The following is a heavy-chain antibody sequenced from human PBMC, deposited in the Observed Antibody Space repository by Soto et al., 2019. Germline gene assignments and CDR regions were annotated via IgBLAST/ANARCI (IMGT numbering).Heavy chain of an antibody. V-gene: IGHV3-48*01. J-gene: IGHJ6*02. CDR2: ISSGSGTI. Sequence: EVQLVDSGGGLVQPGGSLRLSCVASGFTSSTYSMNWVRQAPGKGLEWVSYISSGSGTIYYADSVKGRFTISRDNAKNSMFRQMNRLRGEDTAVYYCASAGGAGTLYDMDVWGQGTTVTVSS. CDR1: GFTSSTYS. D-gene: IGHD3-10*01. CDR3: ASAGGAGTLYDMDV.